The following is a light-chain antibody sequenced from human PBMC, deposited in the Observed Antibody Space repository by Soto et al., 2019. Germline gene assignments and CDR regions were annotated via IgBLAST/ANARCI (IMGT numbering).Light chain of an antibody. V-gene: IGLV1-51*01. CDR3: GAWGTSLSAVV. CDR2: DNN. J-gene: IGLJ2*01. Sequence: SVLTQPPSVSAAPGQRVTISCSGSSSNIGNNYVSWYQHRPGTAPKLLIYDNNERPSGIPDRFSGSKSGTSATLGITGLQTGDEADYYCGAWGTSLSAVVFGGGTKLTFL. CDR1: SSNIGNNY.